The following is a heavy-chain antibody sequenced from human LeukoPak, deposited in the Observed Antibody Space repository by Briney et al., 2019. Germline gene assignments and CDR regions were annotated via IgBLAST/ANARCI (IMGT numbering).Heavy chain of an antibody. CDR3: ASVIAAAGILA. J-gene: IGHJ5*02. CDR1: GGSISSYY. V-gene: IGHV4-59*01. CDR2: IYYSGST. D-gene: IGHD6-13*01. Sequence: PSETLSLTRTGSGGSISSYYWSWIRQPPGKGLEGIGYIYYSGSTNYNPSLNCRVTISVATSKSQCTRKLSSVTAADTAVYYCASVIAAAGILAWGQGTLVTVSS.